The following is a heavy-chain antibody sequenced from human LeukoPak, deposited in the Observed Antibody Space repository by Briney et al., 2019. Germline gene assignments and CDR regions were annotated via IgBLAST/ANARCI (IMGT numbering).Heavy chain of an antibody. CDR3: ANSQRISVDAFDI. CDR1: GFTFSSYA. J-gene: IGHJ3*02. D-gene: IGHD1-20*01. CDR2: IGGSGDSA. V-gene: IGHV3-23*01. Sequence: GGSLRLSCTPSGFTFSSYAMSWVRQAPGKGLEWVSSIGGSGDSAHYVDSVKGRFIISSDNSKNTLYLQMNSLRVEDTAVYYCANSQRISVDAFDIWGQGTLVTVSS.